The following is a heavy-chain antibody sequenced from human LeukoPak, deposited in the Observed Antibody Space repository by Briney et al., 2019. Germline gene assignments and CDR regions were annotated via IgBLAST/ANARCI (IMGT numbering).Heavy chain of an antibody. CDR3: AGMGYCGGDCSKGAAFDI. J-gene: IGHJ3*02. CDR2: ISWDGGST. V-gene: IGHV3-43*01. CDR1: GFTFDDYT. Sequence: GGSLRLSCAASGFTFDDYTMHWVRQAPGKGLEWVSLISWDGGSTYYADSVKGRFTISRDNSKNSLYLQMNSLRTEDTALYYCAGMGYCGGDCSKGAAFDIWGQGTMVTVSS. D-gene: IGHD2-21*02.